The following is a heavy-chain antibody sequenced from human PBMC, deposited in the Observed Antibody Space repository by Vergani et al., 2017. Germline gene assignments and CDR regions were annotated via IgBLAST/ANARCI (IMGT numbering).Heavy chain of an antibody. CDR3: AKGDLITMVRGVRFDY. J-gene: IGHJ4*02. D-gene: IGHD3-10*01. CDR1: GFTFSSYA. CDR2: ISGSGGST. V-gene: IGHV3-23*01. Sequence: EVQLLESGGGLVQPGGSLRLSCAASGFTFSSYAMSWVRQAPGKGLEWVSAISGSGGSTYYADSVKGRFTISRDNSKNTLYLQMNSLRAEDTAVYYCAKGDLITMVRGVRFDYWGQGTLVTVSS.